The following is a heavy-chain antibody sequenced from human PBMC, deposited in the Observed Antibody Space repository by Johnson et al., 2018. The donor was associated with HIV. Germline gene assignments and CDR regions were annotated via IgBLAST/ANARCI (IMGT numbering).Heavy chain of an antibody. V-gene: IGHV3-9*01. CDR1: GFTFDDYA. CDR2: ISWNSGSI. D-gene: IGHD1-26*01. Sequence: VQLVESGGGLVQPGRSLRLSCAASGFTFDDYAMHWVRQAPGKGLEWVSGISWNSGSIGYADSVKGRFTISRDNAKNSLYLQMNSLRAEDTAVYYCARESGSSGAFDIWGQGTMVTVSS. J-gene: IGHJ3*02. CDR3: ARESGSSGAFDI.